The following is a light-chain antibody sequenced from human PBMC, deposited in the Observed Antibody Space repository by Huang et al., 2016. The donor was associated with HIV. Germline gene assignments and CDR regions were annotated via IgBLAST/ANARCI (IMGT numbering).Light chain of an antibody. Sequence: EIVMKQSPATRSVSPGGGATISCRARQNVRSNFAWYQQTPVQAPRLLIYGTSTRASGVLARFSGSGSGTEFTLTISGLQSEDFAVYYCQQYDNCPPGLTFGGGTKVEI. J-gene: IGKJ4*01. V-gene: IGKV3D-15*01. CDR1: QNVRSN. CDR3: QQYDNCPPGLT. CDR2: GTS.